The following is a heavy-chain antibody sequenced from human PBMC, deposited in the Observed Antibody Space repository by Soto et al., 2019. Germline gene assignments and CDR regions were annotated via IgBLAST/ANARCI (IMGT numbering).Heavy chain of an antibody. CDR1: GYAFTTYG. J-gene: IGHJ4*02. V-gene: IGHV1-18*01. D-gene: IGHD1-1*01. CDR2: ISAHNGNT. CDR3: ARGRYGDY. Sequence: QVHLVQSGAEVKKPGASVKVSCKGSGYAFTTYGITWVRQAPGQGLEWMGWISAHNGNTNYAQKPQGRGTGNRETSTSTAYMEPRKLGFDGPAGYYCARGRYGDYWGQGALVTVSS.